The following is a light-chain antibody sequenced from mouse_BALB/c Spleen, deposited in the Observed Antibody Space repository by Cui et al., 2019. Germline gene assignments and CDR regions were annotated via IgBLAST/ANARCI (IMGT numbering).Light chain of an antibody. CDR1: KRLLHSNGYTY. CDR2: RMS. CDR3: MQHLEYPFT. Sequence: VMTQAAPPLPVAPVESVPIFGGSSKRLLHSNGYTYLYWFLQRPGQSPQLLIYRMSNLGSGVPDRFSGSGSGTAFTLRISRVEAEDVGVYYCMQHLEYPFTFGSGTKLEIK. V-gene: IGKV2-137*01. J-gene: IGKJ4*01.